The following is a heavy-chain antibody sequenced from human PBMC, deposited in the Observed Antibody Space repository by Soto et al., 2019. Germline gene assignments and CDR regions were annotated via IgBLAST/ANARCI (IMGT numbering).Heavy chain of an antibody. CDR3: ARHLYGSGWTAFDY. V-gene: IGHV4-39*01. CDR2: IYYSGST. J-gene: IGHJ4*02. D-gene: IGHD6-19*01. Sequence: SETLSLTCTVSGGSIGGSGYYWGWVRQSPGKGLEWIGSIYYSGSTYYNPSLKSRVTISVDTSKNQFSLKLSSVTAADAVVYHCARHLYGSGWTAFDYWGQGILVTVSS. CDR1: GGSIGGSGYY.